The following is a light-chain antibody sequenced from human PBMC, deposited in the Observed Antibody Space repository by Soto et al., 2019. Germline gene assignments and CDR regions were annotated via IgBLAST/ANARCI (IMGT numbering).Light chain of an antibody. CDR2: DAS. CDR3: QQRINWPPTFT. J-gene: IGKJ3*01. Sequence: EIVLTQSPATLSLSPGERATLSCRASQSVSNSLAWYQQKPGQAPRLLIYDASNRATGIPARFSGSGSGTDFTLTISSLEPEDVAVYYCQQRINWPPTFTYGPGTKVDIK. V-gene: IGKV3-11*01. CDR1: QSVSNS.